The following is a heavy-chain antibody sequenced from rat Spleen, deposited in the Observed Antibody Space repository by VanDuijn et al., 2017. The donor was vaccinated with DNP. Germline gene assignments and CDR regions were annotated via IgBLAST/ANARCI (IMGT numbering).Heavy chain of an antibody. J-gene: IGHJ2*01. V-gene: IGHV5-46*01. CDR2: ITYDVIRT. Sequence: EVQLVESGGGLVQPGGSMKLSCAASGFTFSSFPMAWVRQAPTKDLEWVATITYDVIRTYYRDSVKGRFTISRDNAKSTLNLQMDSLRSEDTATYYCARRGYGGRGFFDYWGQGVMVTVSS. D-gene: IGHD1-11*01. CDR1: GFTFSSFP. CDR3: ARRGYGGRGFFDY.